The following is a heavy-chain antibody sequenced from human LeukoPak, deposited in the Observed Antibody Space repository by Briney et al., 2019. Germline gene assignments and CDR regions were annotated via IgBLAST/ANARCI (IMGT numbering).Heavy chain of an antibody. Sequence: GAPVKVSCKASGGTFSSYAISWVRQAPGQGLEWMGGIIPIFGTANYAQKFQGRVTITADKSTSTAYMELSSLRSEDTAVYYCAGVAATPYYYYGMDVWGQGTTVTVSS. J-gene: IGHJ6*02. D-gene: IGHD2-15*01. V-gene: IGHV1-69*06. CDR3: AGVAATPYYYYGMDV. CDR1: GGTFSSYA. CDR2: IIPIFGTA.